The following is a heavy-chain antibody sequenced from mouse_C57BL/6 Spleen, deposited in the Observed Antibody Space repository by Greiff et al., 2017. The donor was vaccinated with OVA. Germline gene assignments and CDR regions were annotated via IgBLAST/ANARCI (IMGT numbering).Heavy chain of an antibody. CDR3: AVRGAMDY. CDR1: GFTFSDYG. CDR2: ISSGSSTI. V-gene: IGHV5-17*01. D-gene: IGHD1-1*01. J-gene: IGHJ4*01. Sequence: EVKLMESGGGLVKPGGSLKLSCAASGFTFSDYGMHWVRQAPEKGLEWVAYISSGSSTIYYADTVKGRFTISRDNAKNTLFLQMTSLRSEDTAMYYCAVRGAMDYWGQGTSVTVSS.